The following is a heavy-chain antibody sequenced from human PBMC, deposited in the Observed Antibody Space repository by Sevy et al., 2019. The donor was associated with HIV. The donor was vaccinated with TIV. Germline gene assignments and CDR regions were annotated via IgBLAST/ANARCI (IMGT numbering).Heavy chain of an antibody. D-gene: IGHD2-21*01. V-gene: IGHV3-30*18. Sequence: GGSLRLSCAASGFTFSSYGMHWVRQAPGKGLEWVAVISYDGSNKYYADSVKGRFTISRDNSKNTLYLQMNSLRAEDTAVYYCAKEHSWYRYFDLWGPGTLVTSPQ. CDR1: GFTFSSYG. CDR3: AKEHSWYRYFDL. CDR2: ISYDGSNK. J-gene: IGHJ2*01.